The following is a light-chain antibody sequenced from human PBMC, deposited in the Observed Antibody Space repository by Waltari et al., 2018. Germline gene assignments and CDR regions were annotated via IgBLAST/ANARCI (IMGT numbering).Light chain of an antibody. V-gene: IGLV2-14*01. CDR3: SSYTSSTTRV. CDR2: EVN. J-gene: IGLJ2*01. CDR1: RNDVGGYNH. Sequence: YALTQPASVAGVPGQSISIPCTGTRNDVGGYNHVSWYQQHPGKAPKLMIYEVNNRPSGVSIRFSGSKSGNTASLTISGLQAEDEADYYCSSYTSSTTRVSGGGTKLTVL.